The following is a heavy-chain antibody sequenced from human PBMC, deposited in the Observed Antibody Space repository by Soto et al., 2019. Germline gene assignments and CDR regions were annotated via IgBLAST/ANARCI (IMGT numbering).Heavy chain of an antibody. CDR3: ARGSMIVVAHRPFDY. V-gene: IGHV1-46*01. CDR2: INPSGGST. J-gene: IGHJ4*02. CDR1: GYTFTSYY. D-gene: IGHD3-22*01. Sequence: ASVKVSCKASGYTFTSYYMHWVRQAPGQGLEWMGIINPSGGSTSYAQKFQGRVTMTRDTSTSTVYMELSSLRSEDTAVYYCARGSMIVVAHRPFDYWGQGTLVTVSS.